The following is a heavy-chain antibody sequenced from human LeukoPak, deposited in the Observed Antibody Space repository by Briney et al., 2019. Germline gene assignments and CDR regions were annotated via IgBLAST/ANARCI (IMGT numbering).Heavy chain of an antibody. V-gene: IGHV4-39*01. CDR3: ARQQPAYYYGMDV. D-gene: IGHD6-13*01. Sequence: SETLSLTCTVSGGSISSSSYYWGWIRQPPGKGLEWIGSIYYSGSTYYNPSLKSRVTISVDTSKNQFSLKLSSVTAADTAVYYCARQQPAYYYGMDVWGQGTTVTVSS. CDR2: IYYSGST. CDR1: GGSISSSSYY. J-gene: IGHJ6*02.